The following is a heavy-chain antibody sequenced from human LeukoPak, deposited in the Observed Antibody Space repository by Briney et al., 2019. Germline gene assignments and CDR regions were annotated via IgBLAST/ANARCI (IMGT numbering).Heavy chain of an antibody. CDR3: AREKYDGKSWDS. CDR1: GYTFTGYY. D-gene: IGHD4-23*01. CDR2: INPNSGGT. Sequence: ASVKVSCKASGYTFTGYYVHWVRQAPGQGLEWMEWINPNSGGTNYAQKFQGRVTMTRDTSISTAYMELTRLRSDDTAVYYCAREKYDGKSWDSWGQGTLVTVSS. J-gene: IGHJ4*02. V-gene: IGHV1-2*02.